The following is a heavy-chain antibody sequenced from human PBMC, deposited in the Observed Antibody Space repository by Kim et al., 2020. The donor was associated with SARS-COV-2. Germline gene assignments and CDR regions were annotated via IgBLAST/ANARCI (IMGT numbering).Heavy chain of an antibody. CDR2: FKYGGNT. D-gene: IGHD3-9*01. V-gene: IGHV4-39*07. CDR1: GVSISSSNFY. J-gene: IGHJ4*02. Sequence: SETLSLTCTVSGVSISSSNFYWGWIRQPPGKGLEWIGSFKYGGNTYYSPSLKSRITTSIDTSKNQLSLKLRSVTAADTALYFCVRDPDYQISTRYSGFDSWGQGTLVTVSS. CDR3: VRDPDYQISTRYSGFDS.